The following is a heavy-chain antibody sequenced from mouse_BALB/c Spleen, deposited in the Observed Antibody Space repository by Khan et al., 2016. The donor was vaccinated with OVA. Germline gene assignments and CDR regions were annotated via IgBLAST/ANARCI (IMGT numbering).Heavy chain of an antibody. J-gene: IGHJ3*01. Sequence: VQLQESGAELAKPGASVKMSCEASGYSFTNYWMNWVKQRPGQGLEWIGYINPSTGYTDYNQKFKDKATLTADKSSSTAYMQLSSLTSEDSAVYYCARSGYGSLAYWGQGTLVIVSP. D-gene: IGHD2-2*01. CDR1: GYSFTNYW. V-gene: IGHV1-7*01. CDR3: ARSGYGSLAY. CDR2: INPSTGYT.